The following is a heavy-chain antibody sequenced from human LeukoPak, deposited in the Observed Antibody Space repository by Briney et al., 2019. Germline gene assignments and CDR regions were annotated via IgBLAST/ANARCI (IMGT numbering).Heavy chain of an antibody. J-gene: IGHJ4*02. CDR2: ISYDGSNK. Sequence: GGSLRLSCAASGFTFSSYGMHWVRQAPGKGLEWVAVISYDGSNKYYADSVKGRFTISRDNSKNTLYLQMNSLRAEDTAVYCCAKSRYGSGSKDFDYWGQGTLVTVSS. V-gene: IGHV3-30*18. CDR1: GFTFSSYG. D-gene: IGHD3-10*01. CDR3: AKSRYGSGSKDFDY.